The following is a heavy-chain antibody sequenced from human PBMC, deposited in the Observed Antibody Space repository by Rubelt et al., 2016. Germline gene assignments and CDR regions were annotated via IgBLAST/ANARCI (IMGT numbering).Heavy chain of an antibody. J-gene: IGHJ5*02. CDR2: INHSGST. V-gene: IGHV4-34*01. Sequence: QVQLQQWGAGLLKPSETLSLTCAVYGGSFSGYYWSWIRQPPGKGLEWIGEINHSGSTNYNPSLKCRVTTSVDTSQNQFSRSLSSVTAADTAVYYCARAHLPSRRWFDPWGQGTLVTVSS. CDR3: ARAHLPSRRWFDP. CDR1: GGSFSGYY.